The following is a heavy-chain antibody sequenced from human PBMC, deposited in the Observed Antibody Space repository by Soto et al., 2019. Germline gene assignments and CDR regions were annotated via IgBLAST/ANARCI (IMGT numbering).Heavy chain of an antibody. CDR3: VRDRRIYYSDPHDEFVASDYEV. D-gene: IGHD3-22*01. CDR1: GGIFGSHG. Sequence: QVQLIQSEAEVKKPGSSVRVSCTASGGIFGSHGFSWVRQAPGQRLEWVGGFIPIFRTITYTEKFQARVRIAADESTNTGYLDLSSLTSEDTAVYYCVRDRRIYYSDPHDEFVASDYEVWGPGTMVSVSS. J-gene: IGHJ3*01. CDR2: FIPIFRTI. V-gene: IGHV1-69*01.